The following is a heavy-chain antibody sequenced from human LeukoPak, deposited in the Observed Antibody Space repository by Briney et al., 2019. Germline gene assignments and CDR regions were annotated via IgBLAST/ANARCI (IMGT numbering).Heavy chain of an antibody. J-gene: IGHJ3*02. CDR1: GFTFSSYA. CDR3: ARGKWGPGAFDI. V-gene: IGHV3-30-3*01. D-gene: IGHD1-26*01. CDR2: ISYDGSNK. Sequence: GGSLRLSCAASGFTFSSYAMHWVRQAPGKGLEWVAVISYDGSNKYYADSVKGRFTISRDNSKNTLYLQMNSLRAEDTAVYYCARGKWGPGAFDIWGQGTMVTVSS.